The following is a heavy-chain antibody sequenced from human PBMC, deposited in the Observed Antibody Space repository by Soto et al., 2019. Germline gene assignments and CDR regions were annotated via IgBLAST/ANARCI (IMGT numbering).Heavy chain of an antibody. V-gene: IGHV3-23*01. CDR1: GFSFTNYA. CDR2: IGASGDIT. J-gene: IGHJ4*02. Sequence: GGSLRLSCAASGFSFTNYAMSWVRQAPGKGLEWVAGIGASGDITWYADSVKGRLSISRDNSKNTLYLQLNSLRFEDTAVYYCAKDDFTDRGDDYFDYWGPGTLVTVSS. CDR3: AKDDFTDRGDDYFDY. D-gene: IGHD2-21*02.